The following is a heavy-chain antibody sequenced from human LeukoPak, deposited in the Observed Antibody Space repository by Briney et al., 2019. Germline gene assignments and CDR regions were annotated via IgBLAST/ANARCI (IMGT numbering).Heavy chain of an antibody. D-gene: IGHD2-2*01. CDR2: ISSSSSYT. Sequence: GGSLRLSCAASGLTFSNFAMSWVRQAPGKGLEWVSYISSSSSYTNYADSVKGRFTISRDNAKNSLYLQMNSLRAEDTAVYYCARGLYCSSTVCYAGDHWGQGTLVTVSS. V-gene: IGHV3-11*05. J-gene: IGHJ5*02. CDR1: GLTFSNFA. CDR3: ARGLYCSSTVCYAGDH.